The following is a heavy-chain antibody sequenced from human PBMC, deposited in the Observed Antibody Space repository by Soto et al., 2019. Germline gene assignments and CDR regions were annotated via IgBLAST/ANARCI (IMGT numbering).Heavy chain of an antibody. J-gene: IGHJ6*03. CDR2: IYYNGNT. Sequence: QVQLQESGPGLVKPSEPLSLTCTVSGGSISSYYWSWIRQPPGKGLEWIGYIYYNGNTNSNPSLKSRVTLSVDTSKNQFSLELSSVTPADTAVYYCARVLDSCSGGTCVSGYYYYMDVWGKGTTVTVSS. CDR1: GGSISSYY. CDR3: ARVLDSCSGGTCVSGYYYYMDV. V-gene: IGHV4-59*01. D-gene: IGHD2-15*01.